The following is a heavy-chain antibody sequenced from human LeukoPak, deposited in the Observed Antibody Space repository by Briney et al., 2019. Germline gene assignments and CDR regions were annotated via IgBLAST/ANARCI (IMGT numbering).Heavy chain of an antibody. D-gene: IGHD2-2*01. CDR3: ARGQYCSSTSCRTQTPYYYYGMDV. V-gene: IGHV1-18*01. J-gene: IGHJ6*02. Sequence: GSSVKVSCKASGGTFSSYAISWVRQAPGQGLEWMGWISAYNGNTDYAQKFQGRVTMTTDTSTSTAYMELRSLRSDDTAVYYCARGQYCSSTSCRTQTPYYYYGMDVWGQGTTVTVSS. CDR1: GGTFSSYA. CDR2: ISAYNGNT.